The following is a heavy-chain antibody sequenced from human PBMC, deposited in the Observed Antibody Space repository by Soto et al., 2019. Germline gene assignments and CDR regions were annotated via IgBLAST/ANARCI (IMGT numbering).Heavy chain of an antibody. CDR2: ISGSGDTI. CDR1: GFTFGSFQ. V-gene: IGHV3-48*03. D-gene: IGHD6-25*01. CDR3: AREAAYCVWFAVGYFDL. J-gene: IGHJ4*01. Sequence: GGSLRLSCEASGFTFGSFQMNWVRQAPGRGLEWISHISGSGDTIYYADSVKGRFTISRDNAKDSLALHMNSLRAEDTGVYFCAREAAYCVWFAVGYFDLWGQGTQVTVSS.